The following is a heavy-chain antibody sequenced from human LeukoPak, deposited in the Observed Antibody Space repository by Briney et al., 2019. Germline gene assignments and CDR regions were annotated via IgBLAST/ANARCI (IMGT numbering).Heavy chain of an antibody. D-gene: IGHD2-8*01. CDR2: MNPNSGNT. CDR1: GYTFTSYD. V-gene: IGHV1-8*01. Sequence: VASVTVSFTASGYTFTSYDINWVRQAPGQGIEWMGWMNPNSGNTGYAQKFQGRVTMTRNTSISTAYMELSSLRSEDTAVYYCARVTGYCTNGVCYSYYYYYYMDVWGKGTTVTVSS. CDR3: ARVTGYCTNGVCYSYYYYYYMDV. J-gene: IGHJ6*03.